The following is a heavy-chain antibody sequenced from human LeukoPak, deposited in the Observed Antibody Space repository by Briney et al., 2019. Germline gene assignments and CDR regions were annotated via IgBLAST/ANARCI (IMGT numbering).Heavy chain of an antibody. CDR1: GFTFDDYA. CDR3: AKDMSFDGEYGMDV. D-gene: IGHD3/OR15-3a*01. V-gene: IGHV3-9*01. Sequence: PGRSLRLSCAASGFTFDDYAMHWVRKGPGKGLEWVSGISWNGGGIGYVGSVKGRFTISRDNAKISLYLQMNSLRDEDAAVYYCAKDMSFDGEYGMDVWGQGTTVTVSS. J-gene: IGHJ6*02. CDR2: ISWNGGGI.